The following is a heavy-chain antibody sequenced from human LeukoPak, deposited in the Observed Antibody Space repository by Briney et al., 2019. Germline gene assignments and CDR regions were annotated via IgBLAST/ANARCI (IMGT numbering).Heavy chain of an antibody. CDR1: GGSFSGYY. J-gene: IGHJ5*02. D-gene: IGHD3-3*01. CDR2: INRSGST. V-gene: IGHV4-34*01. Sequence: PSETLSLTCAVYGGSFSGYYWSWIRQPPGKGLEWIGEINRSGSTNYNPSLKSRVTISVDTSKNQFSLKLSSVTAADTAVYYCATGRYDFWSGYYMYNWFDPWGQGTLVTVSS. CDR3: ATGRYDFWSGYYMYNWFDP.